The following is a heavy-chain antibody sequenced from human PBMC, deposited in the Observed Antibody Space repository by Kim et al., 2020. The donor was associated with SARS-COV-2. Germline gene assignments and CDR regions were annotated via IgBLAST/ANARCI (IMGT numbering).Heavy chain of an antibody. J-gene: IGHJ4*02. D-gene: IGHD3-9*01. CDR1: GGTISSYY. Sequence: SETLSLTCTVSGGTISSYYWSWIRQPPGKGLEWIGYIDYSGSTNYNASHKSRVTITVDTSKNQYPQKLSSVTAADTAVYYCARHYYDILTGYYPYYFDYWGQGTLVNVSS. CDR3: ARHYYDILTGYYPYYFDY. CDR2: IDYSGST. V-gene: IGHV4-59*01.